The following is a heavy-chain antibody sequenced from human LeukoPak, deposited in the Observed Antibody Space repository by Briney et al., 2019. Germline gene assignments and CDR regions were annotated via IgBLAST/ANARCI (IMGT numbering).Heavy chain of an antibody. CDR3: AKGTIMTTVTTDYMDV. Sequence: PGRSLRLSCAASGFTFDDYAMHWVRQAPGKGLEWVSGISWNSGSIVYADSVKGRFTISRDNAKNSLYLQMNSLRAEDTALYYCAKGTIMTTVTTDYMDVWGKGTTVTVSS. V-gene: IGHV3-9*01. CDR1: GFTFDDYA. D-gene: IGHD4-11*01. J-gene: IGHJ6*03. CDR2: ISWNSGSI.